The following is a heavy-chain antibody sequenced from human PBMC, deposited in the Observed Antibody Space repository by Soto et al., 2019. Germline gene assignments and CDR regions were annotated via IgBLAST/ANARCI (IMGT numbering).Heavy chain of an antibody. J-gene: IGHJ4*02. CDR1: GFTFSSYG. CDR2: LSYQGSDK. CDR3: ARDLRVYTSGSELGY. Sequence: AGGSLRLSCIASGFTFSSYGMHWVRQAPGKGLEWVALLSYQGSDKFYSDSVKGRFTISRDKPKSMLYLEMNSLRPDDTAVYYCARDLRVYTSGSELGYWGQGTLVTVSS. D-gene: IGHD3-10*01. V-gene: IGHV3-30*03.